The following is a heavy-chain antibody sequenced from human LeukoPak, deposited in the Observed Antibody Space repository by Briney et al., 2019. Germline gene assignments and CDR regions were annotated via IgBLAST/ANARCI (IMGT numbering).Heavy chain of an antibody. CDR3: AAQGGSSGWYSDAFDI. Sequence: ASVKVSCKASGYTFTSYYMHWARQAPGQGLEWMGIINPNSGGTNYAQKFQGRVTMTRDTSISTAYMELSRLRSDDTAVYYCAAQGGSSGWYSDAFDIWGQGTMVTVSS. J-gene: IGHJ3*02. CDR1: GYTFTSYY. CDR2: INPNSGGT. V-gene: IGHV1-2*02. D-gene: IGHD6-19*01.